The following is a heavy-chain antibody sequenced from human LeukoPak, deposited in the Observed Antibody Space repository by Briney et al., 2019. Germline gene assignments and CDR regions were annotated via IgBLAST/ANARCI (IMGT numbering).Heavy chain of an antibody. CDR3: AREARSGAFDI. V-gene: IGHV1-69*05. CDR2: IIPIFGTA. D-gene: IGHD6-19*01. CDR1: RGTFSSYA. Sequence: ASVKVSCKASRGTFSSYAISWVRQAPGQGLEWMGRIIPIFGTANYAQKLQGRVTITTDESTSTAYMELSSLRSEDTAVYYCAREARSGAFDIWGQGTMVTVFS. J-gene: IGHJ3*02.